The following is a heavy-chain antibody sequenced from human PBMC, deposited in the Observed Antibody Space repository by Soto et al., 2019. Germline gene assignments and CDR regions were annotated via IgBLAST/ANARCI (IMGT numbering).Heavy chain of an antibody. J-gene: IGHJ4*02. CDR3: ARDIYPSPTDTGIFDY. Sequence: GGSLRLSCAASGFTFSSYSMNWVRQAPGKGLEWVSYISSSSSNIYYADSVKGRFTISRDNAKNSLYLQMNSLRAEDTAVYYCARDIYPSPTDTGIFDYWGQGTLVTVSS. V-gene: IGHV3-48*01. D-gene: IGHD1-1*01. CDR2: ISSSSSNI. CDR1: GFTFSSYS.